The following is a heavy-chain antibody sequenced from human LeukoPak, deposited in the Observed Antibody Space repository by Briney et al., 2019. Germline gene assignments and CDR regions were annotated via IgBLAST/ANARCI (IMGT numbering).Heavy chain of an antibody. V-gene: IGHV3-48*03. Sequence: GGSLRLSCAASGSTFTSYEMNWGRKAPGKGLERVSYISISGSIIYYADSLKGRLTISRDNAKNSLYLQMHSLRAEDTAVYYCARCGGLYYYDSSGVEACVDAFDIWGQGTMVTVSS. J-gene: IGHJ3*02. CDR1: GSTFTSYE. D-gene: IGHD3-22*01. CDR3: ARCGGLYYYDSSGVEACVDAFDI. CDR2: ISISGSII.